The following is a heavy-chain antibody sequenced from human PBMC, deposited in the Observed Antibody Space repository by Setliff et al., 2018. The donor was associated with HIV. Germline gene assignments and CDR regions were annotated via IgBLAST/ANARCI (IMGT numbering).Heavy chain of an antibody. CDR1: GFTFSSYA. CDR2: ITGSGAST. D-gene: IGHD2-15*01. V-gene: IGHV3-23*01. CDR3: AKGSPAPQYFQH. Sequence: LRLSCAASGFTFSSYAMSWVRQAPGKGLEWVSAITGSGASTYYADSVKGRFTISRDNSKNTLHLQMNSLRAEDTAVYYCAKGSPAPQYFQHWGQGTLVTVSS. J-gene: IGHJ1*01.